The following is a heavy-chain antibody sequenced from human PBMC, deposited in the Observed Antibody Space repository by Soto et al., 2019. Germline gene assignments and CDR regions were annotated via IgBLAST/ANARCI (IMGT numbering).Heavy chain of an antibody. CDR1: GDTFFNYV. Sequence: ASVRVSCKTSGDTFFNYVITCVRQAPGQPLEWLGWISLYSDGTNYAQKLQGRVSMTTDTSTTTAYMELRSLRSDDTAVYYCARVVPGAEAWFGPWGQGTLVTV. CDR3: ARVVPGAEAWFGP. D-gene: IGHD2-2*01. CDR2: ISLYSDGT. J-gene: IGHJ5*02. V-gene: IGHV1-18*01.